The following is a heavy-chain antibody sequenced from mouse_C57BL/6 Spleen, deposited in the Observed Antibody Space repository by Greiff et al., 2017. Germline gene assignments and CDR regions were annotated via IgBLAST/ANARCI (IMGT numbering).Heavy chain of an antibody. D-gene: IGHD2-2*01. CDR1: GYAFSSSW. V-gene: IGHV1-82*01. CDR2: IHPGDGDT. CDR3: ARDGYDRFAY. J-gene: IGHJ3*01. Sequence: QVQLQQSGPELVKPGASVKFSCKASGYAFSSSWMNWVKQRPGKGLEWIGRIHPGDGDTNYNGKFKGKATLTADKSSSTAYMQRSSLTSEDSAVYVCARDGYDRFAYWGQGTLVTVSA.